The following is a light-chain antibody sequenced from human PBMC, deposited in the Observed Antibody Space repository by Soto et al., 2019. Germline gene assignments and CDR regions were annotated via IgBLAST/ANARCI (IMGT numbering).Light chain of an antibody. J-gene: IGKJ1*01. CDR3: QQSYSTPPT. CDR1: QSISSY. V-gene: IGKV1-39*01. CDR2: AAS. Sequence: DIQMTQPPASLSASVGDRVTITCRASQSISSYLNWYQPKPGKAPKLLIYAASSLQSGVPSRFSGSGSGTDLTLTISRLQPEDFATYYCQQSYSTPPTFGQGTKVDIK.